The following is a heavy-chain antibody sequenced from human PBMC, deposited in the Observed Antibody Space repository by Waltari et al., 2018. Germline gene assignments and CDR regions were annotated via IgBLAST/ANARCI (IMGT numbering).Heavy chain of an antibody. CDR2: ISGSGGYT. Sequence: EVQLLESGGGLVQPGGSLRLTCTASGLTFSSYAMSWVRQAPGKGLEWVSAISGSGGYTYYADSVKGRFTISRDNSKSTLYLQVNSLRAEDTAVYYCAKERILAYDGKPEPDFDYWGQGTLVTVSS. CDR1: GLTFSSYA. D-gene: IGHD3-10*01. CDR3: AKERILAYDGKPEPDFDY. J-gene: IGHJ4*02. V-gene: IGHV3-23*01.